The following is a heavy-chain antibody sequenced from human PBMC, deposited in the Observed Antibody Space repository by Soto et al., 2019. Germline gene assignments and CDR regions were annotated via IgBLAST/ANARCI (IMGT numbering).Heavy chain of an antibody. V-gene: IGHV4-31*03. Sequence: SETLSLTCTVSGGSISSGGYYWSWIRQHPGKGLEWIGYIYYSGSTYYNPSLKSRVTISVDTSKNQFSLKLSSVTAADTAVYYCARAAHSSSWYVVDYWGQGTLVTVYS. CDR3: ARAAHSSSWYVVDY. CDR1: GGSISSGGYY. J-gene: IGHJ4*02. CDR2: IYYSGST. D-gene: IGHD6-13*01.